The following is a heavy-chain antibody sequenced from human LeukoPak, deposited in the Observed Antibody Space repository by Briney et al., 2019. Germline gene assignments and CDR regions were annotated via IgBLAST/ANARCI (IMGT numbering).Heavy chain of an antibody. CDR1: GFTFSSYG. Sequence: GGSLRLSCVASGFTFSSYGMYWVRQAPGKGLEWMAFIRYDGSNKYYADSVKGRFTISRDNSKNTLYLQMNSLRAEDTAVYYCAKDLLDSSGWSGGIDYWGQGTLVTVSS. CDR3: AKDLLDSSGWSGGIDY. CDR2: IRYDGSNK. J-gene: IGHJ4*02. D-gene: IGHD6-19*01. V-gene: IGHV3-30*02.